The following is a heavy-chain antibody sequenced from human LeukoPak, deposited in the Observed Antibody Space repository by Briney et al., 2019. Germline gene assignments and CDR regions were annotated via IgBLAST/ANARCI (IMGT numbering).Heavy chain of an antibody. J-gene: IGHJ4*02. CDR3: ARDREFSWSFDY. D-gene: IGHD6-13*01. Sequence: PSETLSLTCTVSGGSISSSSYYWGWIRQPPGKGLEWIGSIYYSGSTYYNPSLKSRVTISVDTSKNQFSLKLSSVTAADTAVYYCARDREFSWSFDYWGQGTLVTVSS. V-gene: IGHV4-39*07. CDR2: IYYSGST. CDR1: GGSISSSSYY.